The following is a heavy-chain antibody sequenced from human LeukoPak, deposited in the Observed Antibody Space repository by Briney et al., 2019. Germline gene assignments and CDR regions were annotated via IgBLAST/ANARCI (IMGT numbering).Heavy chain of an antibody. J-gene: IGHJ6*03. CDR3: ARAPHRVFGVGFAYYYYYMDV. CDR2: IYYSGST. D-gene: IGHD3-3*01. CDR1: GGSISSYY. V-gene: IGHV4-59*01. Sequence: SETLSLTCTVSGGSISSYYWSWIRQPPGKGLEWIGYIYYSGSTNYNPSLKSRVTISVDTSKNQFSLKLSSVTAADTAVYYCARAPHRVFGVGFAYYYYYMDVWGKGTTVTVSS.